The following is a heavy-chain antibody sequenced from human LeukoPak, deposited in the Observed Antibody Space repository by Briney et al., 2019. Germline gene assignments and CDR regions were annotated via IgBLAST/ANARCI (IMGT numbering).Heavy chain of an antibody. D-gene: IGHD3-3*01. V-gene: IGHV3-11*04. CDR1: GFTFSDYY. J-gene: IGHJ6*03. CDR3: ARDHYDFWSGYPNAYYYYYMDV. CDR2: ISSSGSTI. Sequence: GGSLRLSCAASGFTFSDYYMSWIRQAPGKELEWVSYISSSGSTIYYADSVKGRFTISRDNAKNSLYLQMNSLRAEDTAVYYCARDHYDFWSGYPNAYYYYYMDVWGKGTTVTVSS.